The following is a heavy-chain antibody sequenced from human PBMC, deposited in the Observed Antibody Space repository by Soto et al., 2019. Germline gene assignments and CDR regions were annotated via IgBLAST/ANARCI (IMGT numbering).Heavy chain of an antibody. J-gene: IGHJ4*02. CDR2: IYNSGVT. D-gene: IGHD1-1*01. CDR3: ARGWEPNCFDF. Sequence: TSETLSLTCTVSGGSISSGGYYWSWIRQHPGKGLEWIGFIYNSGVTHYNPSLKSRVAISVDTSKNQFSLKLTSLTAADTAAYYCARGWEPNCFDFWGQGTLVTVSS. CDR1: GGSISSGGYY. V-gene: IGHV4-31*03.